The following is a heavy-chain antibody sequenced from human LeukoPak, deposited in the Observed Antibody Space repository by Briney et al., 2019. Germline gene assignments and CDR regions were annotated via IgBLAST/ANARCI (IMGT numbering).Heavy chain of an antibody. Sequence: SETLSLTCAVYGESFRGYYWSWIRQPPGKGLEWIGEINHSGSTNYNPSLKSRVTISVDTSKNQFSLKLSSVTAADTAVYYCARIRLRFLEWSHYYYYGMDVWGQGTTVTVSS. V-gene: IGHV4-34*01. J-gene: IGHJ6*02. D-gene: IGHD3-3*01. CDR2: INHSGST. CDR1: GESFRGYY. CDR3: ARIRLRFLEWSHYYYYGMDV.